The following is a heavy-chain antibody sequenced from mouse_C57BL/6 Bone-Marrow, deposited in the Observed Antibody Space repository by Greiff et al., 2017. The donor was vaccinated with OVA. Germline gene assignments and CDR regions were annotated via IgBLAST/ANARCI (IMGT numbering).Heavy chain of an antibody. Sequence: EVMLVESGGGLVQPGGSLSLSCAASGFTFTAYYMSWVRQPPGKALEWLGFIRNKANGYTTEYSASVKGRFTISRDNSQSILYLQMNSLRAEDSATDYCARYSGYDDYFDYWGQGTTLTVAS. V-gene: IGHV7-3*01. J-gene: IGHJ2*01. CDR1: GFTFTAYY. D-gene: IGHD2-2*01. CDR3: ARYSGYDDYFDY. CDR2: IRNKANGYTT.